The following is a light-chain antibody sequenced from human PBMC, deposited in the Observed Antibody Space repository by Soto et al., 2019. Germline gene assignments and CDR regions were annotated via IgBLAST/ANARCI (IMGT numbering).Light chain of an antibody. Sequence: EIVLTQSPGTLSLSPGEGATLSCRASQSVSSTYVAWYQQRPGQTPKLLIYEASTRATGIPDRFSGSGSGTDYTLTIGRLEPDDFAVYYCQQYGNSPQTFGQGTKVDIK. J-gene: IGKJ1*01. CDR1: QSVSSTY. V-gene: IGKV3-20*01. CDR3: QQYGNSPQT. CDR2: EAS.